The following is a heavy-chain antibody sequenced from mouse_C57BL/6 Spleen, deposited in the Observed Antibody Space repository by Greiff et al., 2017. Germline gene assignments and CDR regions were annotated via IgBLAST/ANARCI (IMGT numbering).Heavy chain of an antibody. D-gene: IGHD2-1*01. CDR1: GYTFTDYN. CDR2: INPNNGGT. Sequence: VQLKQSGPELVKPGASVKIPCKASGYTFTDYNMDWVKQSHGKSLEWIGDINPNNGGTIYNQKFKGKATLTVDKSSSTAYMELRSLTSEDTAVYYCARIIYYGNYRYAMDYWGQGTSVTVSS. J-gene: IGHJ4*01. V-gene: IGHV1-18*01. CDR3: ARIIYYGNYRYAMDY.